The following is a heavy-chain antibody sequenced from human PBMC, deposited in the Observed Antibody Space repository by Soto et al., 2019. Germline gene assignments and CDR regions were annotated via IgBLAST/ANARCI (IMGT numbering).Heavy chain of an antibody. CDR2: INPNSGGT. CDR3: ARQWSSRPYSWLDS. J-gene: IGHJ5*01. CDR1: GYTFTGYY. Sequence: WASVKVSCKASGYTFTGYYIHWVRQAPGQGLEWMGWINPNSGGTDSAQKFQGRVTMTRDTSISTVYMELRSLGADDTAVYYCARQWSSRPYSWLDSWGQGTLVTVSS. V-gene: IGHV1-2*02. D-gene: IGHD3-10*01.